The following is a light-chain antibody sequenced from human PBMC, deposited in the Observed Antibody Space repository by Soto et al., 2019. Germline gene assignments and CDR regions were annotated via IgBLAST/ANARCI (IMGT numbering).Light chain of an antibody. V-gene: IGLV2-14*03. CDR1: SSDIGGYKY. CDR3: CSYTSSTSLI. CDR2: DVN. Sequence: QSALTQRASVSGSPGQSITISCTGTSSDIGGYKYVSWYQQHPGKVPKLLIFDVNNRPSGVSDRFSGSKSGNTASLTITGLQAEDEAEYYCCSYTSSTSLIFGGGTKLTVL. J-gene: IGLJ2*01.